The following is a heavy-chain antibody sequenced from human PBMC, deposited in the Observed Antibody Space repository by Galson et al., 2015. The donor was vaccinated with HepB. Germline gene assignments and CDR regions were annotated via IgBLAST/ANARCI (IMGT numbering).Heavy chain of an antibody. D-gene: IGHD3-3*01. V-gene: IGHV1-18*04. CDR3: ARVLRFLEWPSYYYYGMDV. CDR2: ISAYNGNT. CDR1: GYTFTSYG. J-gene: IGHJ6*02. Sequence: SVKVSCKASGYTFTSYGISWVRQAPGQGLEWMGWISAYNGNTNYAQKLQGRVTMTTDTSTSTAYMELRSLRSDDTAVYYCARVLRFLEWPSYYYYGMDVWGQGTTVTVSS.